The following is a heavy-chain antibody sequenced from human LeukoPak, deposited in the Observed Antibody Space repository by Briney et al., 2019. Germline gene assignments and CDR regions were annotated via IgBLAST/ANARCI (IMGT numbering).Heavy chain of an antibody. Sequence: GGSLRLSCAASGFTLSSYWMSWVRQAPGKGLEWVANIKQDGSEKYYVDSVKGRFTISRDNAKNSLYLQMNSLRAEDTAVYYCARVGGYLSWFDPWGQGTLVTVSS. V-gene: IGHV3-7*01. D-gene: IGHD2-15*01. CDR2: IKQDGSEK. CDR3: ARVGGYLSWFDP. CDR1: GFTLSSYW. J-gene: IGHJ5*02.